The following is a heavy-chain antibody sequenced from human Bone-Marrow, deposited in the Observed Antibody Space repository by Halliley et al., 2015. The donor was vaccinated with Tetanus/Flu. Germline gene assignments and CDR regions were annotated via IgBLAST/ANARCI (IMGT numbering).Heavy chain of an antibody. CDR3: ARQQMGTYGMDV. CDR2: TNYGGNG. D-gene: IGHD1-1*01. Sequence: GLGWIGETNYGGNGNSKPSLRSRVPMSMDESKPHFSLKWHFVTAADTAVYFCARQQMGTYGMDVWGQGTTVTVSS. J-gene: IGHJ6*02. V-gene: IGHV4-4*01.